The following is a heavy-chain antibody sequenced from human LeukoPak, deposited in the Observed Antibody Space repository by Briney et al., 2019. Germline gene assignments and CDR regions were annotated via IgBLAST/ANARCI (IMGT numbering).Heavy chain of an antibody. V-gene: IGHV4-39*01. J-gene: IGHJ3*02. D-gene: IGHD2-2*01. CDR1: GGSMSSSTYY. Sequence: SETLSLTCTVSGGSMSSSTYYWGWIRQPPGKGLEWIGSLCYSGSTYDNPSLKSRVTISVDTSKNQLSLKLSSVTAADTAIYYCARHSPVATEAFGIWGQGTWPPSLQ. CDR3: ARHSPVATEAFGI. CDR2: LCYSGST.